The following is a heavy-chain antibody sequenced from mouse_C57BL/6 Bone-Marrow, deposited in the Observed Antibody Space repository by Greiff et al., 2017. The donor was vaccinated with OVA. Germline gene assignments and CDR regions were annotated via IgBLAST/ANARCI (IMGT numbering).Heavy chain of an antibody. J-gene: IGHJ4*01. V-gene: IGHV1-82*01. Sequence: QVQLQQSGPELVKPGASVKISCKASGYAFSSSWMNWVKQRPGKGLEWIGRIYPGDGDTNYNGKFKGKATLTADKSSSTAYMQLSSLTSEDSAVYFCASHYGSSYFYYAMDYWGQGTSVTVSS. CDR1: GYAFSSSW. D-gene: IGHD1-1*01. CDR2: IYPGDGDT. CDR3: ASHYGSSYFYYAMDY.